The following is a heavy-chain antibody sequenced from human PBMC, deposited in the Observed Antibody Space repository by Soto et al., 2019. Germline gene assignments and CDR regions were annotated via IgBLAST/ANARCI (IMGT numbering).Heavy chain of an antibody. CDR2: IWYDGSNK. CDR1: GFTFSSYG. Sequence: QVQLVESGGGVVQPGRSLRLSCAASGFTFSSYGMHWVRQAPGKGLEWVAVIWYDGSNKYYADSVKGRFTISRENYKNPQYLQMSGLRAEDTAVYYWARDLNIWVSSVYYFYGMDVWGQGAPVTVSS. J-gene: IGHJ6*02. V-gene: IGHV3-33*01. D-gene: IGHD7-27*01. CDR3: ARDLNIWVSSVYYFYGMDV.